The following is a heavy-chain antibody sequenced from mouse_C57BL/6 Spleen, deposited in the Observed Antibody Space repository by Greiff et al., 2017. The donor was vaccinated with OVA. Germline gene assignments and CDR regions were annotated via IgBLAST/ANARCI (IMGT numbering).Heavy chain of an antibody. Sequence: EVQLQQPGAELVKPGASVKVSCKASGYTFTSYWMHWVKQRPGQGLEWIGRIDPEDGETKYAPKFQGKATITADTSSNTAYLQLSSLTSEDTAVYYCARSGFITTVVDYWGQGTTLTVSS. CDR2: IDPEDGET. J-gene: IGHJ2*01. CDR3: ARSGFITTVVDY. D-gene: IGHD1-1*01. V-gene: IGHV14-2*01. CDR1: GYTFTSYW.